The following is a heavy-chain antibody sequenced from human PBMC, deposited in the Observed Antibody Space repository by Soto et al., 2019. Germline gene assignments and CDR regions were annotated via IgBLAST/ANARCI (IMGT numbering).Heavy chain of an antibody. CDR1: GGSFSGYY. CDR2: INHSGST. D-gene: IGHD3-3*01. Sequence: SETLSLTCAVYGGSFSGYYWSWIRQPPGKGLEWIGEINHSGSTNYNPSLKSRVTISVDTSKNQFSLKLSSVTAADTAVYYCARGPIIPQIWSGYPYYYYMDVWGKGTTVTVSS. V-gene: IGHV4-34*01. CDR3: ARGPIIPQIWSGYPYYYYMDV. J-gene: IGHJ6*03.